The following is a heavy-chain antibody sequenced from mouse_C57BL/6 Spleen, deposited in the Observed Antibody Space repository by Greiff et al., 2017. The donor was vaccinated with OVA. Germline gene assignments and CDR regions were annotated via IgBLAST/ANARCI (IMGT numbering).Heavy chain of an antibody. J-gene: IGHJ1*03. Sequence: VQRVESGPELVKPGASVKISCKASGYAFSSSWMNWVKQRPGKGLEWIGRIYPGDGDTNYNGKFKGKATLTADKSSSTAYMQLSSLASEDSAVYFCAELHNGYFDVWGTGTTVTVSS. D-gene: IGHD6-1*01. CDR3: AELHNGYFDV. CDR2: IYPGDGDT. CDR1: GYAFSSSW. V-gene: IGHV1-82*01.